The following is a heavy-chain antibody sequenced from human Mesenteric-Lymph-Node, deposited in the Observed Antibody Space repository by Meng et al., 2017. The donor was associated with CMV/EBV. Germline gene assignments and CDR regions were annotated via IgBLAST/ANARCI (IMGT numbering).Heavy chain of an antibody. CDR2: INPGSGGT. CDR3: ARSIWSGNFVGGY. D-gene: IGHD3-3*01. J-gene: IGHJ4*02. V-gene: IGHV1-2*02. CDR1: GYTFTSYD. Sequence: ASVKVSCKASGYTFTSYDINWVRQAPGQGLEWMGWINPGSGGTKYAQKFQGRVTMTSDTSINTAYMDLSRLGPDDTAVYYCARSIWSGNFVGGYWGQGTLVTVSS.